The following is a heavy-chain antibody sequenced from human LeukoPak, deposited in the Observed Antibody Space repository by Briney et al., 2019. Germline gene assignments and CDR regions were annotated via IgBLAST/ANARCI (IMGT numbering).Heavy chain of an antibody. Sequence: SQTLSLTCNVSGDSISSGDSYWSWIRQPPGKGLEWIGYIYYSGSTSYNPSLKSRVTISINTSNNQFSLRLSSVTAADTAVYYCARDIQQLVRPAFDIWGQGTMVTVSS. CDR3: ARDIQQLVRPAFDI. V-gene: IGHV4-30-4*08. CDR2: IYYSGST. CDR1: GDSISSGDSY. D-gene: IGHD6-6*01. J-gene: IGHJ3*02.